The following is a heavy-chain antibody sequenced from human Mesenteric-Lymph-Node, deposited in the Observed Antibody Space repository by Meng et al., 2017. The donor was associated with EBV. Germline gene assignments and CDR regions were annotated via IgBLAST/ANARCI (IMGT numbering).Heavy chain of an antibody. CDR2: IFYTGST. CDR3: AREGTGSYYVDYFDY. CDR1: GDSMTTRSHY. J-gene: IGHJ4*02. D-gene: IGHD1-26*01. V-gene: IGHV4-61*05. Sequence: QLQLQESGPGLVKPSETLSLTCTVSGDSMTTRSHYWGWIRQPPGRGLEWIGYIFYTGSTNYNPSLKSRVTISVDTSKNQFSLKLRSVTAADTAVYFCAREGTGSYYVDYFDYWGQGTLVTVSS.